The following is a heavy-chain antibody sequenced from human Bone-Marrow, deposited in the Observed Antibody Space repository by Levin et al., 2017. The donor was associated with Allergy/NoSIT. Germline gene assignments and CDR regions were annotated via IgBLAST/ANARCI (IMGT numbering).Heavy chain of an antibody. D-gene: IGHD3-3*01. CDR2: THHSGST. CDR1: GGSISSNNW. J-gene: IGHJ6*02. V-gene: IGHV4-4*02. Sequence: SQTPSLTCVVSGGSISSNNWWSWVRQSPGKGLEWIGETHHSGSTEYNPSLKSRVTISVDKSKNQFSLKLSSVTAADTAVYYCARGTVGLHYDLAYFYGMDVWGQGTTVTVS. CDR3: ARGTVGLHYDLAYFYGMDV.